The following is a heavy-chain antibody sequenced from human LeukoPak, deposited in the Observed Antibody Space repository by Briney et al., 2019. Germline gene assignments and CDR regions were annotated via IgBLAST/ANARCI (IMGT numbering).Heavy chain of an antibody. D-gene: IGHD3-22*01. CDR3: AKGPYSSGYPDYFDY. Sequence: GGSLRLSCAASGFTFSDYYMSWVRQAPGKGLEWVSAISGSGGSTYYADSVKGRFTISRDNSKNTLYLQMNCLRAEDTAVYYCAKGPYSSGYPDYFDYWGQGTLVTVSS. CDR1: GFTFSDYY. V-gene: IGHV3-23*01. J-gene: IGHJ4*02. CDR2: ISGSGGST.